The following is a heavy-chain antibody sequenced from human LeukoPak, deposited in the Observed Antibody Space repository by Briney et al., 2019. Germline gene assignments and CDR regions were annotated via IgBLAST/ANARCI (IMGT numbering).Heavy chain of an antibody. D-gene: IGHD1-26*01. CDR2: IYYTGST. J-gene: IGHJ4*02. V-gene: IGHV4-39*01. CDR1: GASISGSGYY. Sequence: SETLSLTCAVSGASISGSGYYLGWIRQPPGTGLEWLGNIYYTGSTYYHASLQSRVTISMDMSKNQFSLRLNSVTAADTAMYYCVKSGGYGLIDYWGQGTLVTVSS. CDR3: VKSGGYGLIDY.